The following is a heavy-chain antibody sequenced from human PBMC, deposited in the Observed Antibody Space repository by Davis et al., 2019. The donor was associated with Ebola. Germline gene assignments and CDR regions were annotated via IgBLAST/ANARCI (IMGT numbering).Heavy chain of an antibody. Sequence: GESLKISCAASGFTFSSYWMHWVRQAPGKGLVWVSRSDGSSTSYADSVKGRFTISRDNAKNTLYLQMNSLRAEDTAVYYRARGSSSWSPLDYWGQGTLVTVSS. J-gene: IGHJ4*02. CDR2: SDGSST. CDR3: ARGSSSWSPLDY. D-gene: IGHD6-13*01. V-gene: IGHV3-74*01. CDR1: GFTFSSYW.